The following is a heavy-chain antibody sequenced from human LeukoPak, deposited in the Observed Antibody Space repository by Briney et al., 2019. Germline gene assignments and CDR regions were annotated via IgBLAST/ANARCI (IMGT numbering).Heavy chain of an antibody. J-gene: IGHJ3*01. Sequence: SETLSLTCTVSGDSIRRPYCRWIRQPPGKGLEWIGYIDQNGNTDYNSSLQSRVSISADTSKSQFSLKLTSVTAEDTAVYYCATHQLLQFDVFNVWGQGTMVTVSS. CDR3: ATHQLLQFDVFNV. D-gene: IGHD5-24*01. CDR1: GDSIRRPY. CDR2: IDQNGNT. V-gene: IGHV4-59*08.